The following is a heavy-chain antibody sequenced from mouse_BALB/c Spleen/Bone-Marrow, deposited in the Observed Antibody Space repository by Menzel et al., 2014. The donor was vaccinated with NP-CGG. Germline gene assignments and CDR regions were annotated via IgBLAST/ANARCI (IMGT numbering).Heavy chain of an antibody. CDR3: ARDDGYYIRNAMDY. J-gene: IGHJ4*01. CDR2: ISSGTSTI. CDR1: GFTFSSFG. D-gene: IGHD2-3*01. Sequence: EVKLMESGGGLVQPGGSRKLSCAASGFTFSSFGMHWVRQAPERGLEWVAYISSGTSTIYYADTVKGRFTISRDNPKNTLFLQMTSLRSEDTAMYYCARDDGYYIRNAMDYRGQGTSVTVSS. V-gene: IGHV5-17*02.